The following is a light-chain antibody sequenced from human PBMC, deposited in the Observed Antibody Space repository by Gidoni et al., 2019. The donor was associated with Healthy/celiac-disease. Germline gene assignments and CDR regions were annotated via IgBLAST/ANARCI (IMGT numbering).Light chain of an antibody. J-gene: IGKJ3*01. V-gene: IGKV4-1*01. CDR2: WAS. CDR1: QSVLYSSNNKNY. Sequence: IVMIKSPDSLAVSLGASATINCKSSQSVLYSSNNKNYLAWFQQKPGQPPKLLIYWASTREAGVPDRFSGSGSGTDFTLTISSLQAEDVAVYYCQQYYSTPPTFGPGTKVDIK. CDR3: QQYYSTPPT.